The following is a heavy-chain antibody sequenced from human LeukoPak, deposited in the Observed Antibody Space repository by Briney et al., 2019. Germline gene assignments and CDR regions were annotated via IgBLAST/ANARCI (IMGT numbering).Heavy chain of an antibody. J-gene: IGHJ5*02. Sequence: SETLSLTCTVSGDSIRSNYWSWIRQPPGKGLEWIGYFYYSGSTNYNPSLKNRVTISLDKSKNQFSLKLSSVTAADTAVYYCARGGIAAAGRGWFDPWGQGTLVTVSS. CDR2: FYYSGST. V-gene: IGHV4-59*01. CDR3: ARGGIAAAGRGWFDP. CDR1: GDSIRSNY. D-gene: IGHD6-13*01.